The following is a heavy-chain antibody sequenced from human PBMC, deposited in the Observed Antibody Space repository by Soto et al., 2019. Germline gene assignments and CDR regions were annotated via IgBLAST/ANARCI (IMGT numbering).Heavy chain of an antibody. J-gene: IGHJ6*02. CDR2: ISAYNGNT. CDR1: VYTFTSYG. D-gene: IGHD6-6*01. CDR3: ARDFGVYSSSPGYYYGMDV. V-gene: IGHV1-18*01. Sequence: SVKVSCKASVYTFTSYGISWVRQAPGQGLEWMGWISAYNGNTNYTQKLQGRVTMTTDTSTSTAYMELRSLRSDDTAVYYCARDFGVYSSSPGYYYGMDVWGQGTTVTVSS.